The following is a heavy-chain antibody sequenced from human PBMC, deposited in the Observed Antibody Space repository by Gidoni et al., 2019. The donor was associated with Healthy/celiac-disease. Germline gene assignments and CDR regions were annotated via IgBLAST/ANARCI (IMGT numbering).Heavy chain of an antibody. V-gene: IGHV1-3*01. CDR2: INAGNGNT. D-gene: IGHD3-22*01. J-gene: IGHJ6*02. CDR3: ARDPPPLYDSSGYRYYYGMDV. CDR1: GYPFTSYA. Sequence: QVQLVQSGAEVKKPGASVKVSCKASGYPFTSYAMHWVRQAPGLRLEWMGWINAGNGNTKYSQKFQGRVTITRDTSASTAYMELSSLRSEDTAVYYCARDPPPLYDSSGYRYYYGMDVWGQGTTVTVSS.